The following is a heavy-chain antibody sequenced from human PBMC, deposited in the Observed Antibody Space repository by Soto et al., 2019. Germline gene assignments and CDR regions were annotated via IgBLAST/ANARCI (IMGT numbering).Heavy chain of an antibody. D-gene: IGHD5-18*01. CDR2: MNPNSGNT. Sequence: ASVKVSCKASGYTFTSYDINWVRQATGQGLEWMGWMNPNSGNTGYAQKFQGRVTMTRDISIATAYMELSSLRSEDTAIYYCARMASFGSLNWFDPWGQGTLVTVSS. V-gene: IGHV1-8*01. CDR3: ARMASFGSLNWFDP. J-gene: IGHJ5*01. CDR1: GYTFTSYD.